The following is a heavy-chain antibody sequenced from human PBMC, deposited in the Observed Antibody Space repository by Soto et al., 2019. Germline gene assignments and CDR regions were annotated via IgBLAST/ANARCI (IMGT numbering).Heavy chain of an antibody. CDR2: MNPDGSVR. J-gene: IGHJ4*02. Sequence: PGGSLRLSCAASAFTFRRYWMTSVRLVPGKGLEWVANMNPDGSVRYYVDSVKGRFTISRDNDENSLYLQMNSLTAEDTAVYYCARDPDRRFDYWGQGTRVTVSS. CDR3: ARDPDRRFDY. V-gene: IGHV3-7*03. CDR1: AFTFRRYW.